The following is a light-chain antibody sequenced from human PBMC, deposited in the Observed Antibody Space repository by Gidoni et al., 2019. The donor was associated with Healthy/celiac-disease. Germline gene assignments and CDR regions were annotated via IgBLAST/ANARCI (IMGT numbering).Light chain of an antibody. CDR3: QQYNSYPCT. CDR2: EAS. CDR1: QSISQL. Sequence: DLQITQSPSTLSASVGDRVTITCQASQSISQLLDWYQQKPGKAPKLLIYEASSLESGVPSRFSGSGSGTEFTLTISSLQPDDFATYYCQQYNSYPCTCGQGTKVEIK. V-gene: IGKV1-5*03. J-gene: IGKJ1*01.